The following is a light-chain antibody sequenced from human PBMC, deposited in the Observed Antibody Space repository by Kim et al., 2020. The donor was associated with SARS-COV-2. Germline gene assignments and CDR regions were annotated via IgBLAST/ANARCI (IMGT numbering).Light chain of an antibody. CDR1: SSDVGGYNY. Sequence: PGQSVASSCTGTSSDVGGYNYVSWYQHYPGQAPKLMIYAVSKRPSGVPDRFSGSKSGNTASLTISGLQAEDEADYYCCSYAGGNTVFGGGTQLTVL. V-gene: IGLV2-11*01. CDR2: AVS. CDR3: CSYAGGNTV. J-gene: IGLJ2*01.